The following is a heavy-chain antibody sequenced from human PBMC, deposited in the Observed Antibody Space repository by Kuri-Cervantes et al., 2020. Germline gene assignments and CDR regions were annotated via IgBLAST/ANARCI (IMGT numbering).Heavy chain of an antibody. J-gene: IGHJ4*02. CDR3: ASSSWYHRGRFDY. V-gene: IGHV4-59*12. D-gene: IGHD6-13*01. CDR2: IYYSGST. Sequence: GSLRLSCTVSGGSISSYYWSWIRQPPGKGLEWIGYIYYSGSTNYNPSLKSRVTISVDTSKNQFSLKLSSVTAADTAVYYCASSSWYHRGRFDYWGQGALVTVSS. CDR1: GGSISSYY.